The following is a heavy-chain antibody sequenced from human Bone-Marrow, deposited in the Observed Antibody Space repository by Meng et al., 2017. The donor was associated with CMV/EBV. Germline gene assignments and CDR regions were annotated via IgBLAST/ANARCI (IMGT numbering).Heavy chain of an antibody. J-gene: IGHJ4*02. CDR1: GYNFGELS. CDR3: ATYKQELDDRLQSFDY. V-gene: IGHV1-24*01. CDR2: FDPENGET. Sequence: ASVKVSCKVSGYNFGELSIHWVRQAHGKGLEWMIGFDPENGETVYAQKFRGRMTMTEDSSTDTAYMELSRLRSEDTAVYYCATYKQELDDRLQSFDYWGQGTLVTVSS. D-gene: IGHD6-13*01.